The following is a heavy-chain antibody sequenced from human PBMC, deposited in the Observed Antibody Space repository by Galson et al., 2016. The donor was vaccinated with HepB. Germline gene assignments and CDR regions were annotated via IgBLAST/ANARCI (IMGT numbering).Heavy chain of an antibody. J-gene: IGHJ3*02. Sequence: PALVKPTQTLTLTCTLSGLSLSTTRTGVTWIRQLPGKALEWLALIYWDDDRRYSPSLRSRLSITKDTSKNQVVLTMTNMDSVETATYYCAPGCGAFDMWGQGTMVTASS. CDR1: GLSLSTTRTG. CDR2: IYWDDDR. CDR3: APGCGAFDM. V-gene: IGHV2-5*08.